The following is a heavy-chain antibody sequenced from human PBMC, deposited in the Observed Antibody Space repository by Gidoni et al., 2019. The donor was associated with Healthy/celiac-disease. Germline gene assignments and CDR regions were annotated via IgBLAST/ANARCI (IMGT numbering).Heavy chain of an antibody. CDR1: GYTFTSYG. D-gene: IGHD2-2*02. Sequence: QVQLVQSGAEVKKTGASVTVSCKASGYTFTSYGISWVRQAPGQGLEWMGWISAYNGNTNYAQKLQGRVTMTTDTSTSTAYMELRSLRSDDTAVYYCATTLGYCSSTSCYSHYMDVWGKGTTVTVSS. J-gene: IGHJ6*03. CDR3: ATTLGYCSSTSCYSHYMDV. CDR2: ISAYNGNT. V-gene: IGHV1-18*01.